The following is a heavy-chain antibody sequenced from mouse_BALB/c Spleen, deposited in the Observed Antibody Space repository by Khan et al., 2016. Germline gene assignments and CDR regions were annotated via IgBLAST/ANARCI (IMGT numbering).Heavy chain of an antibody. CDR2: IYPGGGYT. J-gene: IGHJ2*01. Sequence: QVRLQQSGAELVRPGTSVKISCKASGYTFTNYWLGWVKQRPGHGLEWIGDIYPGGGYTNYNEKFKGKATLTVDKSSSTAYMLLSGPTFEDSAVYYCARIKKIVATYFDYWGQGTTLTVSS. V-gene: IGHV1-63*01. CDR3: ARIKKIVATYFDY. D-gene: IGHD1-1*01. CDR1: GYTFTNYW.